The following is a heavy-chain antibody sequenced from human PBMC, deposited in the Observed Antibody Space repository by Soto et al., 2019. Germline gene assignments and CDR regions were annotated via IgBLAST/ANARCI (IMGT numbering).Heavy chain of an antibody. D-gene: IGHD6-19*01. CDR1: GGTFSSYT. CDR3: ARDERYSSGIDY. Sequence: QVQLVQSGAEVKKPGSSVKVSCKASGGTFSSYTISWVRQAPGQGLEWMGRIIPILGIANYAQKFQGRVTITADKSTSTAYMELSSLRSEDTAVYYCARDERYSSGIDYWGQGTLVTVSS. J-gene: IGHJ4*02. CDR2: IIPILGIA. V-gene: IGHV1-69*08.